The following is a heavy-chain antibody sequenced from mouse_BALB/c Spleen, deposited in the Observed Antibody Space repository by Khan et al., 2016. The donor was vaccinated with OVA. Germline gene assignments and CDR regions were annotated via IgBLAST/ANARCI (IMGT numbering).Heavy chain of an antibody. J-gene: IGHJ4*01. CDR3: ARQPYFHYYVMDY. Sequence: VQLVESGPGLVAPSQSLSITCTISGFSLTNYGVHWVRQPPGKGLEWLVVIWSDGTTTYDSALKSRLTISKDNSKSQVFLKMDSLQTADTAMYYCARQPYFHYYVMDYWGQGTSVTVSS. CDR1: GFSLTNYG. D-gene: IGHD2-10*01. CDR2: IWSDGTT. V-gene: IGHV2-6-1*01.